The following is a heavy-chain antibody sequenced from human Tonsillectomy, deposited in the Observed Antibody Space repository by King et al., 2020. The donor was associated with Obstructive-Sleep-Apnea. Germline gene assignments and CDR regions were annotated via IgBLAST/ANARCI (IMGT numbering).Heavy chain of an antibody. D-gene: IGHD6-13*01. CDR1: GGTFSSYA. V-gene: IGHV1-69*10. Sequence: QLVQSGAEVKKPGSSVKVSCKASGGTFSSYAISWVRQAPGQGLEWMGGMIPILCISKYGQKIQGRVTITADKSTSTAYMELGSLRSEDTAVYYCARVRGSSSWYGGAFDIWGQGTMVTVSS. CDR3: ARVRGSSSWYGGAFDI. CDR2: MIPILCIS. J-gene: IGHJ3*02.